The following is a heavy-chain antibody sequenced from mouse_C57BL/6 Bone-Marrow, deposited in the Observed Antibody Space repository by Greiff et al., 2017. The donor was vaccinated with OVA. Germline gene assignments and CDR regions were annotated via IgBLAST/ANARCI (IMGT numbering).Heavy chain of an antibody. CDR1: GYAFTNYL. Sequence: VQLQQSGAELVRPGTSVKVSCKASGYAFTNYLIEWVKQRPGQGLEWIGVINPGSGGTNYNEKFKGKATLTADKSSSTASMLLSSRTSEDSAVYFCARGRAMDYWGQGTSVTVSS. J-gene: IGHJ4*01. CDR3: ARGRAMDY. V-gene: IGHV1-54*01. CDR2: INPGSGGT.